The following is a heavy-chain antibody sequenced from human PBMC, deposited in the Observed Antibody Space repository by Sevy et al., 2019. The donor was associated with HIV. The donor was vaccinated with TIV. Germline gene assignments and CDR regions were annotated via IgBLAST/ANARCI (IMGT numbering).Heavy chain of an antibody. Sequence: GGSLRLSCAASGFSFRSYGMYWVRQAPGEGLEWVASISYDGGDKKYRESVKGRFTISRDNSNNILYLEMNSLGLEDTAVSFCAVPIEAVGASGFDLWGQGIRVTVSS. CDR2: ISYDGGDK. V-gene: IGHV3-30*03. CDR3: AVPIEAVGASGFDL. J-gene: IGHJ4*01. CDR1: GFSFRSYG. D-gene: IGHD6-13*01.